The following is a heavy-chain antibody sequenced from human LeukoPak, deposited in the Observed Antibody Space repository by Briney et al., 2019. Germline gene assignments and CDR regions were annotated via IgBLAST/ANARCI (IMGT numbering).Heavy chain of an antibody. CDR1: GGSISSYY. Sequence: SETLSLTCTVSGGSISSYYWSWIRQPAGKGLEWIGRIYTSGSTNYNPSLKSRVTMSVDTSKNQFSLKLSSVTAADTAVYYCARDAHYYGSGSSPFDYWGQGTLVTVSS. V-gene: IGHV4-4*07. J-gene: IGHJ4*02. CDR2: IYTSGST. CDR3: ARDAHYYGSGSSPFDY. D-gene: IGHD3-10*01.